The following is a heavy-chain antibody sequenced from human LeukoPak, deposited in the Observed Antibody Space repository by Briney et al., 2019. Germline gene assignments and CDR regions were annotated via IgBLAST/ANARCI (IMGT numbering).Heavy chain of an antibody. D-gene: IGHD2-21*02. V-gene: IGHV1-2*02. CDR3: ARSYCGGDCYSTEFDA. CDR2: INCNNAGT. CDR1: GYKFTSYY. Sequence: ASVKVSCKASGYKFTSYYMHWVRQAPGQGLEWMGWINCNNAGTNYAQNFQDRVAMTRDPSITTVYMEVSRVTFDDTVVYFCARSYCGGDCYSTEFDAWGQGSLVTVSS. J-gene: IGHJ4*02.